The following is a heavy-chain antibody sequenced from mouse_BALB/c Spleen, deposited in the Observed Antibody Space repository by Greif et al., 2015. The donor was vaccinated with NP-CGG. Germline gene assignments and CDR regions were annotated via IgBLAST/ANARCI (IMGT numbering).Heavy chain of an antibody. D-gene: IGHD2-10*02. CDR1: GYTFTSYY. CDR2: INPTNGDT. V-gene: IGHV1S81*02. CDR3: ARSGYGNYFDY. J-gene: IGHJ2*01. Sequence: VQLQQSGAELVKPGASVKLSCKASGYTFTSYYMYWVKQRPGQGLEWIGEINPTNGDTNFNEKFKSKATLTVDKSSGTAYMQLSSLTSDDSAVYYCARSGYGNYFDYWGQGPTLTVSS.